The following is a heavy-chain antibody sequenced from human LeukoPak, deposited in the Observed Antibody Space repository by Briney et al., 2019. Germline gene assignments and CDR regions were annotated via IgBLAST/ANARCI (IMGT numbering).Heavy chain of an antibody. CDR2: IYYSGST. CDR3: ARHYFPHIRRDGYNDY. V-gene: IGHV4-39*01. CDR1: GGSISSSSYY. Sequence: PSETLSLTCTVSGGSISSSSYYWGWIRQPPGKGLEWIGSIYYSGSTYYNPSLKSRVTISVDTSKNQFSLKLSSVTAADTAVYYRARHYFPHIRRDGYNDYWGQGTLVTVSS. J-gene: IGHJ4*02. D-gene: IGHD5-24*01.